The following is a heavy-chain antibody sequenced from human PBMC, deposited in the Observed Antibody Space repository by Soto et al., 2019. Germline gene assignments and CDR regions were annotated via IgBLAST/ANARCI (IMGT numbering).Heavy chain of an antibody. D-gene: IGHD5-12*01. CDR1: GYTFTGYY. Sequence: ASVKVSCKASGYTFTGYYMHWVRQAPGQGLEWMGWINPNSGGTNYAQKFQGWVTMTRDTSITTAYMELSRLRSDDTAVYYCVRDSNQRAEEVATSVDYWGQGTLVPVSS. J-gene: IGHJ4*02. CDR2: INPNSGGT. V-gene: IGHV1-2*04. CDR3: VRDSNQRAEEVATSVDY.